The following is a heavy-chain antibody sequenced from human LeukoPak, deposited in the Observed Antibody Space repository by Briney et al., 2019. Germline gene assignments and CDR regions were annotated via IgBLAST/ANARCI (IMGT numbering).Heavy chain of an antibody. CDR1: GFTFSSYA. J-gene: IGHJ4*02. D-gene: IGHD1-26*01. Sequence: GGSLRLSCAVSGFTFSSYAMSWVRQAPGKGLEWVSAISGSGGSTYYADTVKGRFTISRDNSKNTLYLQMNSLRAEDTAVYYCAKDGELKWEPTPYYFDYWGQGTLVTVSS. CDR3: AKDGELKWEPTPYYFDY. CDR2: ISGSGGST. V-gene: IGHV3-23*01.